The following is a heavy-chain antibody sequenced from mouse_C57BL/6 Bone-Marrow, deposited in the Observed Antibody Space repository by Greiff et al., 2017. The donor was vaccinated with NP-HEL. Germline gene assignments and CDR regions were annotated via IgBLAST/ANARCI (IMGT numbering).Heavy chain of an antibody. V-gene: IGHV1-5*01. CDR1: GYTFTSYW. CDR3: ARTYGSSYWYFDV. Sequence: EVQLQQSGTVLARPGASVKMSCKTSGYTFTSYWMHWVKQRPGQGLEWIGAIYPGNSDTSYNQKFKGKAKLTAVTSASTAYMELHSLTSEDSAVYFCARTYGSSYWYFDVWGTGTTVTVSS. D-gene: IGHD1-1*01. CDR2: IYPGNSDT. J-gene: IGHJ1*03.